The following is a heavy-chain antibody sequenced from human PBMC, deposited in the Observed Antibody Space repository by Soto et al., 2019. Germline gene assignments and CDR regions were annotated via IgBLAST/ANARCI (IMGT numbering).Heavy chain of an antibody. V-gene: IGHV5-51*01. CDR2: IYPGDSDT. J-gene: IGHJ6*02. Sequence: PGESLKISCKGSGYIFTSSWIGWVRQMPGKGLEWMGIIYPGDSDTRYSPSFQGQVTISADKSISTAYLQWSSLKASDTAMYYCARVLPLHYCISTSCDGMDVWGQGTTVTVSS. D-gene: IGHD2-2*01. CDR1: GYIFTSSW. CDR3: ARVLPLHYCISTSCDGMDV.